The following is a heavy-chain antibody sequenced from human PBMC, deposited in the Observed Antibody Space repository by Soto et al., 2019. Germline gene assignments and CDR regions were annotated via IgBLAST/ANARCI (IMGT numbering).Heavy chain of an antibody. CDR2: VWYDGSNE. J-gene: IGHJ4*02. D-gene: IGHD1-1*01. Sequence: QVQLVESGGGVVQPGRSLRLSCVASGFTFNTYGMHWVRQAPGKGLEWLAIVWYDGSNEDYADSVKGRFTISRDNSKNTLYFQMNSLRTDDTAVYYCVRDLVNDSDHWGQGALVTVSS. CDR3: VRDLVNDSDH. CDR1: GFTFNTYG. V-gene: IGHV3-33*01.